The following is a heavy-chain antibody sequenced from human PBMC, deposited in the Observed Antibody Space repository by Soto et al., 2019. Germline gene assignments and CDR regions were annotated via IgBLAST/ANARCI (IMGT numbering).Heavy chain of an antibody. CDR1: GFTVSSNY. J-gene: IGHJ4*02. Sequence: PGGSLRLSCAASGFTVSSNYMSWVRQAPGKGLEWVSVIYSGGSTYYADSVEGRFTISRDNSKNTLYLQMNSLRAEDTAVYYCARYNWNYQAIDYWGQGTLVTVSS. V-gene: IGHV3-53*01. CDR3: ARYNWNYQAIDY. D-gene: IGHD1-7*01. CDR2: IYSGGST.